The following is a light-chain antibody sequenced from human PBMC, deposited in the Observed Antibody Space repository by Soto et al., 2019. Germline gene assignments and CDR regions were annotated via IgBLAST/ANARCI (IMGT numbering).Light chain of an antibody. J-gene: IGLJ3*02. CDR1: SIDVGNFDL. Sequence: QSALTQPPSVSGSPGQSVTISRTGTSIDVGNFDLVSWYQQPPGTAPKLLIYQVSNRPSGVPDRFSGSQSGNTASLTISGLQAEDEADYYCSLKTSSVTWVFGGGTKLTVL. V-gene: IGLV2-18*01. CDR2: QVS. CDR3: SLKTSSVTWV.